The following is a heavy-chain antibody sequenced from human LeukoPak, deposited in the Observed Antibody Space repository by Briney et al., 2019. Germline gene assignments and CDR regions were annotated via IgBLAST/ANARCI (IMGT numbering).Heavy chain of an antibody. D-gene: IGHD6-19*01. CDR1: GGSISNYY. V-gene: IGHV4-4*07. J-gene: IGHJ6*02. Sequence: SETLSLTCNVSGGSISNYYWTWIRQPAGKGLEWIGRIYSSGTTTYNPSLKSRVAMSVDTSRNQFSLKMSSVTAADTAVYYCARVSPIAVAGSSYYYAMDVWGQGTTVTVSS. CDR2: IYSSGTT. CDR3: ARVSPIAVAGSSYYYAMDV.